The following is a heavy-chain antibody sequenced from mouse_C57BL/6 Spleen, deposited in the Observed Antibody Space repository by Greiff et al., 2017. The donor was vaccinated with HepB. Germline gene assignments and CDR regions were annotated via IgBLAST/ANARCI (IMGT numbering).Heavy chain of an antibody. CDR3: AREADYDDDGAWFAY. CDR2: IYPGSGST. D-gene: IGHD2-4*01. J-gene: IGHJ3*01. CDR1: GYTFTSYW. V-gene: IGHV1-55*01. Sequence: QVQLQQPGAELVKPGASVKMSCKASGYTFTSYWITWVKQRPGQGLEWIGDIYPGSGSTNYNEKFKSKATLTVDTSSSTAYMQLSSLTSEDSAVYYCAREADYDDDGAWFAYWGQGTLVTVSA.